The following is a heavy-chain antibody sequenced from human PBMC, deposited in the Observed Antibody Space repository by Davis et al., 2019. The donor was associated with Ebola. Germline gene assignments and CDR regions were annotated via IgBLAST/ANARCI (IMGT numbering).Heavy chain of an antibody. CDR3: ARGNYGDYIVLYYYNMDV. CDR2: IHYLGNT. D-gene: IGHD4-17*01. CDR1: GGSINNYF. J-gene: IGHJ6*02. Sequence: SETLSLTCTVSGGSINNYFWSWIRQPPGKGREWIGNIHYLGNTNYNPSLKSRVTMSVDTSKNQFSLKLSSVTAADTAFYYCARGNYGDYIVLYYYNMDVWGQGTTVTVSS. V-gene: IGHV4-59*01.